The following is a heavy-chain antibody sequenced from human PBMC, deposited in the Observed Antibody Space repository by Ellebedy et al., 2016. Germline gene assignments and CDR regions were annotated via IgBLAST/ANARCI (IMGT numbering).Heavy chain of an antibody. CDR2: ISAYNGNT. CDR3: ARGRYTNSWLVSEYFHH. D-gene: IGHD6-19*01. V-gene: IGHV1-18*01. J-gene: IGHJ1*01. Sequence: ASVKVSCKASGYTFTSYGISWVRQAPGQGLEWMGWISAYNGNTNYAQKLQGRVTMTTDTSTSTAYMELRSLRSDDTAVYYCARGRYTNSWLVSEYFHHWGQGTLVTVSS. CDR1: GYTFTSYG.